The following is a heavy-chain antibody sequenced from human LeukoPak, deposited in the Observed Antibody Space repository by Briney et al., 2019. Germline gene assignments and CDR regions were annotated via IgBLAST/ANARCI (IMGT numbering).Heavy chain of an antibody. CDR3: ARDSGYSYGYATTPGYYFDY. Sequence: SETLSLTCTVSGGSISGYYWSWIRQPPGKGLEWIGEINHSGSTNYNPSLKSRVTISVDTSKNQFSLKLSSVTAADTAVYYCARDSGYSYGYATTPGYYFDYWGQGTLVTVSS. V-gene: IGHV4-34*01. J-gene: IGHJ4*02. CDR2: INHSGST. CDR1: GGSISGYY. D-gene: IGHD5-18*01.